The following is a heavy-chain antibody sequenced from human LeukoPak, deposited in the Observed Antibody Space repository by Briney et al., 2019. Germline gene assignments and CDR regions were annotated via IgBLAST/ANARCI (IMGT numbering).Heavy chain of an antibody. CDR3: ARGNGPRSYFGL. CDR2: INHSGST. V-gene: IGHV4-34*01. Sequence: SETLSLTCAVYGGSFSGYYWSWIRQPPGKGLEWIGEINHSGSTDYNPSLKSRVTISVDTSKNQFSLKLSSVTAADTAVYYCARGNGPRSYFGLWGRGTLVTVSS. CDR1: GGSFSGYY. D-gene: IGHD1-1*01. J-gene: IGHJ2*01.